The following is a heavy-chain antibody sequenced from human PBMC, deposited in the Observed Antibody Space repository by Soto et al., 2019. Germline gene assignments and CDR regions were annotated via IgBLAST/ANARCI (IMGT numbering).Heavy chain of an antibody. J-gene: IGHJ5*02. CDR2: ISSSSSTI. CDR3: ARDPRFRHHLTENNWFDP. D-gene: IGHD3-10*01. V-gene: IGHV3-48*01. Sequence: GGSLRLSCAASGFTFSSYSMNWVRQAPGKGLEWVSYISSSSSTIYYADSVKGRFTISRDNAKNSLYLQMNSLRAEDTAVYYCARDPRFRHHLTENNWFDPWGQGTLVTVSS. CDR1: GFTFSSYS.